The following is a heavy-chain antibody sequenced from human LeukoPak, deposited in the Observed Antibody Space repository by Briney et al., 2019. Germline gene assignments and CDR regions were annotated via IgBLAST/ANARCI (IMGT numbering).Heavy chain of an antibody. CDR1: GFTVSSND. D-gene: IGHD2-2*01. CDR3: AGYCSTTTCYSSPNWFDP. CDR2: ISGSGANT. Sequence: PGGSLRLSCAASGFTVSSNDMSWVRQAPGKGLEWISVISGSGANTHYADSVKGRFTISRDNSKNTLHLQMNSLRAEDTAVYYCAGYCSTTTCYSSPNWFDPWGQGTLVTVSS. J-gene: IGHJ5*02. V-gene: IGHV3-23*01.